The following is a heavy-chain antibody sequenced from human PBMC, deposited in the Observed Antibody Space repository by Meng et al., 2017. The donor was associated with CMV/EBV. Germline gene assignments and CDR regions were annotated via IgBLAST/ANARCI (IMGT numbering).Heavy chain of an antibody. V-gene: IGHV1-8*03. Sequence: ASVKVSCKASGYTFTSYDINWVRQATGQGLEWMGWMNPNSGNTGYAQKFQGRVTITRNTSISTAYMELSSLRSEDTAVYYCARGKRYYDFWSGYYNDYGMDVRGQGTTVTVSS. D-gene: IGHD3-3*01. CDR2: MNPNSGNT. J-gene: IGHJ6*02. CDR1: GYTFTSYD. CDR3: ARGKRYYDFWSGYYNDYGMDV.